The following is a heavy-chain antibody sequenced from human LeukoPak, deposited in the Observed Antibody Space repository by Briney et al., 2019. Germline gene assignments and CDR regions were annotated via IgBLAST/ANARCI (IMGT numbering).Heavy chain of an antibody. D-gene: IGHD2-15*01. Sequence: ASVKVSCKASGYTFTSYDINWVRQATGQGLEWMGLMNPNSGNTGYAQKFQGRVTITRNTSISTAYMELSSLRSEDTAVYYCARDIKEYCSGGSCYDYFDYWGQGTLVTVSS. CDR1: GYTFTSYD. V-gene: IGHV1-8*03. CDR2: MNPNSGNT. CDR3: ARDIKEYCSGGSCYDYFDY. J-gene: IGHJ4*02.